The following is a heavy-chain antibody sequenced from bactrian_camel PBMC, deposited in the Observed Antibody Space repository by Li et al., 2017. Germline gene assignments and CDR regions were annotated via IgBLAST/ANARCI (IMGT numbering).Heavy chain of an antibody. CDR3: AARYASFRGENCGLGPNRYGY. J-gene: IGHJ4*01. V-gene: IGHV3S1*01. Sequence: HVQLVESGGGSVQTGGSLRLSCTTTGLIFIDRFPVWFRQAPGKEREGVARIYTGSGNTYYADSVKGRFTISQDNAKNTLDLQMNSLKPEDTAMYYCAARYASFRGENCGLGPNRYGYWGQGTQVTVS. D-gene: IGHD5*01. CDR1: GLIFIDRF. CDR2: IYTGSGNT.